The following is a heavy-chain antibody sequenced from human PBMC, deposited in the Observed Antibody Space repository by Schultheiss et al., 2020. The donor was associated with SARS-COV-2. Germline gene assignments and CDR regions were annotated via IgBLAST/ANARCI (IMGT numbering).Heavy chain of an antibody. CDR1: GGSISSSSYY. CDR3: ARYPITMMGSYYYYYMDV. CDR2: IYYSGST. Sequence: SETLSLTCTVSGGSISSSSYYWSWIRQPPGKGLEWIGYIYYSGSTNYNPSLKSRVTISVDTSKNQFSLKLSSVTAADTAVYYCARYPITMMGSYYYYYMDVWGKGTTVTVSS. J-gene: IGHJ6*03. D-gene: IGHD3-22*01. V-gene: IGHV4-61*05.